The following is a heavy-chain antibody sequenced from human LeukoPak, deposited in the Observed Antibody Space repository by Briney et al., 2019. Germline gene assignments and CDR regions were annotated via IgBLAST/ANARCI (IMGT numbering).Heavy chain of an antibody. V-gene: IGHV4-59*01. CDR1: GGSISSYY. Sequence: SETLSLTCTVSGGSISSYYWSWIRQPPGKGLEWIGYIYYSGSTNYNPSLKSRVTISVDTSKNQFSLRLTSVTAADTAVYYCARTSYHYNSGDYGWYFDYWGQGTLVTVSA. CDR3: ARTSYHYNSGDYGWYFDY. CDR2: IYYSGST. J-gene: IGHJ4*02. D-gene: IGHD3-10*01.